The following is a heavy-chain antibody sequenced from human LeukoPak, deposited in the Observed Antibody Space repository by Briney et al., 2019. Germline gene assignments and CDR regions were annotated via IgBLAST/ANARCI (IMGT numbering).Heavy chain of an antibody. V-gene: IGHV3-43D*03. CDR1: GFTFDDYS. J-gene: IGHJ4*02. D-gene: IGHD3-10*01. CDR2: IILDGGST. Sequence: PGGSLRLSCAASGFTFDDYSMHWVRHPQGKGLGWVCLIILDGGSTYYADSVKGRFTNSRDNSNTSLYLQMKSLRDEDNALYYCARGSNLGKYFDYWGQGTLVTVSS. CDR3: ARGSNLGKYFDY.